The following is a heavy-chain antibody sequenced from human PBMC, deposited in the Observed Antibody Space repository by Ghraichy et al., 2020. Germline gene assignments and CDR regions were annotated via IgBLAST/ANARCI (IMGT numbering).Heavy chain of an antibody. CDR1: GFSVSSGSYY. CDR3: ARGLGFSSGWYRYFDY. D-gene: IGHD6-19*01. J-gene: IGHJ4*02. CDR2: IYYSGST. V-gene: IGHV4-61*01. Sequence: SETLSLTCTVSGFSVSSGSYYWSWIRQPPGKGLEWIGYIYYSGSTNYNPSLKSRVTISVDTSKNQFSLKLSSVTAADTAVYYCARGLGFSSGWYRYFDYWGQGTLVTVSS.